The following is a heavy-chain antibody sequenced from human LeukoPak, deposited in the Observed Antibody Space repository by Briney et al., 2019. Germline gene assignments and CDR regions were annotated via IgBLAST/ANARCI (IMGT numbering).Heavy chain of an antibody. Sequence: GGSLRLSCATSGFIFSKYAMHWVRQPPGKGLEYVSGINGQGNNTYYANSVKGRFTISRDNSKNTLYLQMGSLRAEDMAVYYCVRKGVTIFGVVIAPYGMDVWGQGTTVSVSS. D-gene: IGHD3-3*01. CDR2: INGQGNNT. CDR3: VRKGVTIFGVVIAPYGMDV. CDR1: GFIFSKYA. V-gene: IGHV3-64*01. J-gene: IGHJ6*02.